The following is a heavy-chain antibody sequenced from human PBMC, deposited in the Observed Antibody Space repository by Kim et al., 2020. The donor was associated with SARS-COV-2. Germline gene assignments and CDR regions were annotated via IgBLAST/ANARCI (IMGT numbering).Heavy chain of an antibody. CDR3: AKVIAIYDSSGYYQTGDYFDY. Sequence: GGSLRLSCAASGFTFSSYAMSWVRQAPGKGLEWVSAISGSGGSTYYADSVKGRFTISRDNSKNTLYLQMNSLRAEDTAVYYCAKVIAIYDSSGYYQTGDYFDYWGQGTLVTVSS. V-gene: IGHV3-23*01. CDR2: ISGSGGST. D-gene: IGHD3-22*01. J-gene: IGHJ4*02. CDR1: GFTFSSYA.